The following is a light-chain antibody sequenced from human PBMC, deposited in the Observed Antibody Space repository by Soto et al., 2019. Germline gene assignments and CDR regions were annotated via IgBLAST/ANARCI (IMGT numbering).Light chain of an antibody. CDR1: RSDVGVYNY. CDR3: CSYGGGYTPLV. CDR2: DVS. V-gene: IGLV2-11*01. Sequence: QSALTQPRSVSASPGQSVTLSCTGSRSDVGVYNYASWYQQHPGKAPKLMIYDVSKRPSGVPGRFSGSKSGNTASLTISGLQAEDEADYYCCSYGGGYTPLVFGGGTKVTVL. J-gene: IGLJ2*01.